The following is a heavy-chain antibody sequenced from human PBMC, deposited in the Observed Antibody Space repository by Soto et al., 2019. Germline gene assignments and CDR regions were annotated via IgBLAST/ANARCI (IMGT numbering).Heavy chain of an antibody. CDR3: ARGRARVRITFGGVIGAPSDY. D-gene: IGHD3-16*01. J-gene: IGHJ4*02. CDR1: GGSFSGYY. CDR2: INHSGST. Sequence: SETLSLTCAVYGGSFSGYYWSWIRQPPGKGLERIGEINHSGSTNYNPSLKSRVTISVDTSKNQFSLKLSSVTAADTAVYYCARGRARVRITFGGVIGAPSDYWGQGTLVTVSS. V-gene: IGHV4-34*01.